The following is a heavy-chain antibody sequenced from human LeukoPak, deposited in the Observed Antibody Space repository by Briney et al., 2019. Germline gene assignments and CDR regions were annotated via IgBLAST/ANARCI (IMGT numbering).Heavy chain of an antibody. CDR2: ISAYNGNT. CDR3: ARDLGIVGDDIAFDI. CDR1: GYTFTSYG. V-gene: IGHV1-18*01. D-gene: IGHD1-26*01. J-gene: IGHJ3*02. Sequence: ASVKVSCKASGYTFTSYGISWVRQATGQGLEWMGWISAYNGNTNYAQKLQGRVTMTTDTSTSTAYMELRSLRSDDTAVYYCARDLGIVGDDIAFDIWGQGTMVTVSS.